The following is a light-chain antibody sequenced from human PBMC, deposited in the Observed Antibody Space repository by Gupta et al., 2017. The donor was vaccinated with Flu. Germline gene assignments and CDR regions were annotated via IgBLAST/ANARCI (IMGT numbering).Light chain of an antibody. CDR1: QSITTK. Sequence: EIVMPPSPATLSVSPGERSTLSCRASQSITTKLAWYQQKPGQAPRLLIYGASTRATGIPVRFSGSGSGTEFTLSISSLQSEDFAVYYCQQANNWPWTFGQGTKVEIK. V-gene: IGKV3-15*01. CDR3: QQANNWPWT. J-gene: IGKJ1*01. CDR2: GAS.